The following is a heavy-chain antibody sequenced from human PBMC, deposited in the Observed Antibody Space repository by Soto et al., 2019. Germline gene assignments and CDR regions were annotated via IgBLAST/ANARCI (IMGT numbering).Heavy chain of an antibody. CDR2: AIPALGKT. D-gene: IGHD3-10*01. V-gene: IGHV1-69*01. CDR3: ARGPFRPSAMDV. CDR1: GDNFKKNG. J-gene: IGHJ6*02. Sequence: QGELMESGGGIKEPWASGKGSCKTSGDNFKKNGFKVGRQAPGPGLEWMGGAIPALGKTHYIEKFQGRVTITVDDATRTVYMEVRDLTSEDTAIYYCARGPFRPSAMDVWGQGTTVTVSS.